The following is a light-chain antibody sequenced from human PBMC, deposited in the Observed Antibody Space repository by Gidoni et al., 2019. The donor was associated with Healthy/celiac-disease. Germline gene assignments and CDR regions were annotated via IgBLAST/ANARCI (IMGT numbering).Light chain of an antibody. CDR1: QGISSY. J-gene: IGKJ4*01. CDR2: AAS. Sequence: AIRMTQSPSSFSASTGDRVTITWRARQGISSYLAWYQQKPGKAPKLLIYAASTLQSGVPSRFSGSGSGTDFTLTISCLQSEDFATYYCQQYYSYPLTFGGGTKVEIK. V-gene: IGKV1-8*01. CDR3: QQYYSYPLT.